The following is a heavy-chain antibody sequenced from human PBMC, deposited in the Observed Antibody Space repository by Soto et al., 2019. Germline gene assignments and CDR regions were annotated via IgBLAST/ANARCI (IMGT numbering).Heavy chain of an antibody. CDR1: GGTFSSYA. CDR2: IIPIFGTA. Sequence: QVQLVQSGAEVKKPGSSVKVSCKASGGTFSSYAISWVRQAPGQGLEWMGGIIPIFGTANYAQKFQGRVTITADEATSTAYMELSSLRAEDTAVDYGARLSTSCGVVTDYWGQGTLVTVSS. V-gene: IGHV1-69*01. D-gene: IGHD3-3*01. J-gene: IGHJ4*02. CDR3: ARLSTSCGVVTDY.